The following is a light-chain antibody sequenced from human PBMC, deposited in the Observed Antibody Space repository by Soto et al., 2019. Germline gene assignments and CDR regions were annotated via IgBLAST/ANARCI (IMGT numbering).Light chain of an antibody. CDR2: EVT. V-gene: IGLV2-8*01. Sequence: QSALTQPPSASGSPGQSVTISCTGTSSDVGAYKYVSWYQQHPGKAPKLMIYEVTKRPSGVPGRFSGSKSGNTASVTVSGLQAEDEADYYCSSYAGNNNFVVFGGGTKLTVL. J-gene: IGLJ2*01. CDR1: SSDVGAYKY. CDR3: SSYAGNNNFVV.